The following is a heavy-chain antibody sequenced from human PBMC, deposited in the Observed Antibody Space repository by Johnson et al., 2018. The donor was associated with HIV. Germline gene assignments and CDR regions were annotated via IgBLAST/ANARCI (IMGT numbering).Heavy chain of an antibody. CDR1: GFTFSSYG. J-gene: IGHJ3*02. D-gene: IGHD1-1*01. CDR3: ARVMEPRDAFDI. CDR2: IWYDGSNK. V-gene: IGHV3-33*01. Sequence: QVQLVESGGGVVQPGRSLRLSCAASGFTFSSYGMHWVRQAPGKGLEWVAVIWYDGSNKYYADSVKGRFTISRDNSKNTLYLQMNSLRDEDTALYYCARVMEPRDAFDIWGQGTRVTVSS.